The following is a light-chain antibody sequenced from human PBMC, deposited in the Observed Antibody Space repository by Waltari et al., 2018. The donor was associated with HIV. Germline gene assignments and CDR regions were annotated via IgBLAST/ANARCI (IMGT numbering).Light chain of an antibody. Sequence: SYELTQPFSVSVALGQTARITCGGSNIGTKDVHWYQQKPGQALLLFIFNDIHSPSGVPERFSASKSRNMATLTIIGAQAGDEAAYYCQVWHYTVVFGGGTKVTVL. V-gene: IGLV3-9*01. CDR2: NDI. CDR3: QVWHYTVV. CDR1: NIGTKD. J-gene: IGLJ2*01.